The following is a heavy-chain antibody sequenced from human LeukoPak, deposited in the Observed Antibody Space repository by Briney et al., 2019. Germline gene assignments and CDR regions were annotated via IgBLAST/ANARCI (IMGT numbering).Heavy chain of an antibody. CDR3: ARHRSGVVVPAADDAFDI. CDR1: GYSISSGYY. D-gene: IGHD2-2*01. V-gene: IGHV4-38-2*01. CDR2: IYHSGST. J-gene: IGHJ3*02. Sequence: SETLSLTCAVSGYSISSGYYWGWIRQPPGKGLEWIGSIYHSGSTYYNPSLKSRVTISVDTSKNQFSLKLSSVTAADTAVYYCARHRSGVVVPAADDAFDIWGRGTMVTVSS.